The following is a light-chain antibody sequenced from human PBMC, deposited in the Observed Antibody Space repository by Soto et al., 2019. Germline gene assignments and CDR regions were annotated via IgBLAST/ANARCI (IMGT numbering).Light chain of an antibody. V-gene: IGLV2-14*01. J-gene: IGLJ1*01. Sequence: QSALTQPASVSGSPGQSITISCTGTSSDVGGYNYVSWYQQHPGKAPKLMIYEVSNRPSGVSNRFSGSKSGNTASLTISGLQAEDEADYYCNSYTSSSTTVLGNGTKVTV. CDR2: EVS. CDR3: NSYTSSSTTV. CDR1: SSDVGGYNY.